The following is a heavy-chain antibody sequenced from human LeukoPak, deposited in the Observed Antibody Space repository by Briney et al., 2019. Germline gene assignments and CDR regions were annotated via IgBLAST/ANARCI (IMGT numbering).Heavy chain of an antibody. D-gene: IGHD5-18*01. CDR3: TRTSIRGYSYGSDS. CDR1: GFSLTDYY. V-gene: IGHV3-11*04. Sequence: GGSLRLSCTASGFSLTDYYMSWIRQAPGKGLEWVSYISSNSNTIRYTDSVRGRFTISRDNSRDSVFLQMNDLRVEDTAVYYCTRTSIRGYSYGSDSWGQGTRVTVSS. CDR2: ISSNSNTI. J-gene: IGHJ4*02.